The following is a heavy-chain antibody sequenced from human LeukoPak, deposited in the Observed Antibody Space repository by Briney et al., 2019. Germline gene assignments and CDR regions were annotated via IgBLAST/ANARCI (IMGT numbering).Heavy chain of an antibody. CDR2: IYYSGST. CDR1: GASFSGGNYY. J-gene: IGHJ2*01. D-gene: IGHD3-10*01. CDR3: ARDALGGELHSRRWYFDL. Sequence: PSETLSLTCAVSGASFSGGNYYWGWIRQPPGKGLEWIGCIYYSGSTNYNPSLKSRVTISIDTSKNQFSLNLSSMTAADTAVYYCARDALGGELHSRRWYFDLWGRGTLVTVSS. V-gene: IGHV4-61*01.